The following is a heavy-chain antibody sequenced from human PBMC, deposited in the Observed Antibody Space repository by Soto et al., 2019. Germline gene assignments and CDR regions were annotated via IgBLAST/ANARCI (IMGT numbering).Heavy chain of an antibody. CDR1: GGSFSGYY. Sequence: QVQLQQWGAGLLKPSETLSLTCAVYGGSFSGYYWSWIRQPPGKGLEWIGEINHSGSTNYNPSLKSRVTISVDTSKNQFSLKLSSVTAADTAVYYCARGQWYYGSGSYSVFDYWGQGTLVTVSS. CDR3: ARGQWYYGSGSYSVFDY. CDR2: INHSGST. V-gene: IGHV4-34*01. D-gene: IGHD3-10*01. J-gene: IGHJ4*02.